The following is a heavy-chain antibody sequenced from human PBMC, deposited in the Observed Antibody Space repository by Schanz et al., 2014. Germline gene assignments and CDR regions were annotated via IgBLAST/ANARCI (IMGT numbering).Heavy chain of an antibody. V-gene: IGHV3-33*01. J-gene: IGHJ5*02. D-gene: IGHD2-21*02. CDR2: IWYDGSNK. CDR3: ARDGDCAS. Sequence: QVQLVESGGGVVQPGRSLRLSCAASGFTFSSYGMHWVRQAPGKGLEWVAIIWYDGSNKYYADSVKGRFTISRDNSKNTLFLQMSSMRAEDTAAYYCARDGDCASWGQGTLVTVSS. CDR1: GFTFSSYG.